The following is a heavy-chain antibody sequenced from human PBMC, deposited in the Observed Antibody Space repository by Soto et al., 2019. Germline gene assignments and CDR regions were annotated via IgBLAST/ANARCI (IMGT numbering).Heavy chain of an antibody. V-gene: IGHV4-39*01. CDR3: AKLAGYCSGNSCHGDYAMDV. CDR2: FYYSENT. D-gene: IGHD2-2*01. Sequence: SETLYLTCSVSGGSISSKSYSWGWIRQPPGKGLEWIGTFYYSENTYYNPSLKSRVTISVDTSKNQFSLKLSSVTAADTAVYYCAKLAGYCSGNSCHGDYAMDVWGQGTTVTVSS. CDR1: GGSISSKSYS. J-gene: IGHJ6*02.